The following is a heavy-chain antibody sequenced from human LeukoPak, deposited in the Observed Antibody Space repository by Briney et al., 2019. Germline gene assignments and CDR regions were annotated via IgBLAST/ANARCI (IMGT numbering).Heavy chain of an antibody. V-gene: IGHV1-24*01. CDR2: FDPEDGET. CDR3: ATGGRWVIPWDY. Sequence: ASVKVSCKVSGYTLTELSMHWVRQAPGKGLEWMGGFDPEDGETIYAQKFQGRVTMTEDTSTDTAYMELSSLRSEDTAVYYCATGGRWVIPWDYWGQGTLVTVSS. J-gene: IGHJ4*02. D-gene: IGHD3-16*02. CDR1: GYTLTELS.